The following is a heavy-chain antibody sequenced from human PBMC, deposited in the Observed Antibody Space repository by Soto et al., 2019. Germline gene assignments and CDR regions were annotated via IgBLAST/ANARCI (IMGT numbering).Heavy chain of an antibody. J-gene: IGHJ4*02. CDR1: GFTFSNAC. Sequence: EVQLVESGGGLVKPGGSLRLSCAASGFTFSNACMSWVRQAPGKGLEWVGRIKRKTDGGTTEYAAAVKGRFTISRDDSKNTLYLQMNSLKTEDTAVYYCNSGWNSDYWGQGTLVTVSS. CDR3: NSGWNSDY. D-gene: IGHD1-7*01. V-gene: IGHV3-15*01. CDR2: IKRKTDGGTT.